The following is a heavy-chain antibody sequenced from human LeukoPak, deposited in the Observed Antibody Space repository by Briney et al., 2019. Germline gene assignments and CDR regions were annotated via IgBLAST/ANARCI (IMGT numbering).Heavy chain of an antibody. Sequence: PGGSLRLSCAASGFTFGSYSMNWVRQAPGKGLEWVSSISSSSSSYIYYADSVKGRFTISRDNAKNSLYLQMNSLRAEDTAVYYCARPIVVVAANDAFDIWGQGTMVTVSS. CDR3: ARPIVVVAANDAFDI. J-gene: IGHJ3*02. CDR1: GFTFGSYS. D-gene: IGHD2-15*01. CDR2: ISSSSSSYI. V-gene: IGHV3-21*01.